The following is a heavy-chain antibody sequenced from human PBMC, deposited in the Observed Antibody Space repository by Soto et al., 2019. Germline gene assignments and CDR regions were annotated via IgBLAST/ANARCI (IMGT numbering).Heavy chain of an antibody. J-gene: IGHJ6*02. Sequence: AASVKVSCKASGGTFSSYAISWVRQAPGQGLEWMGGIIPIFGTANYAQKFQGRVTITADESTSTAYMELSSLRSEDTAVYYCARHVAVAGTGGYYYGMDVWGQGTTVTVSS. D-gene: IGHD6-19*01. CDR1: GGTFSSYA. CDR2: IIPIFGTA. CDR3: ARHVAVAGTGGYYYGMDV. V-gene: IGHV1-69*13.